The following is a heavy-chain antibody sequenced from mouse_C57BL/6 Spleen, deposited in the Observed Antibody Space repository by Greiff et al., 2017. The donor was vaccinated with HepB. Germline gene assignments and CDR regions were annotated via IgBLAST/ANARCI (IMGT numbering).Heavy chain of an antibody. Sequence: QVQLKQSGAELVRPGASVKLSCKASGYTFTDYYINWVKQRPGQGLEWIARIYPGSGNTYYNEKFKGKATLTAEKSSSTAYMQLSSLTSEDSAVYFCARGNYGSSYGFDYWGHGTTLTVSS. J-gene: IGHJ2*01. CDR1: GYTFTDYY. CDR2: IYPGSGNT. V-gene: IGHV1-76*01. CDR3: ARGNYGSSYGFDY. D-gene: IGHD1-1*01.